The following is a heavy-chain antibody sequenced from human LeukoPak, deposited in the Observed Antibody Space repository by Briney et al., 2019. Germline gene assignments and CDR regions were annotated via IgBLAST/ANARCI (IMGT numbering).Heavy chain of an antibody. J-gene: IGHJ6*03. Sequence: SETLSLTCTVSGGSISSYYWSWIRQPPGKGLEWIGYIYYSGSTNYSPSLMSRVTISVDTSKNQFSLRLSSVTAADTAVYYCARKPYYYYMDVWGKGTTVTVSS. V-gene: IGHV4-59*01. CDR3: ARKPYYYYMDV. CDR2: IYYSGST. CDR1: GGSISSYY.